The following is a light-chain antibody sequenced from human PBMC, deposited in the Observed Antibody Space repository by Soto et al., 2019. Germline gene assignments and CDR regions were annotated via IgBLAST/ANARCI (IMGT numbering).Light chain of an antibody. CDR1: SSDVGGYNY. V-gene: IGLV2-14*01. CDR3: CSYTTTSTYV. Sequence: QSALTQPASVSGSPGQAMTISCTGTSSDVGGYNYVSWYQQHPGKVPKLMIYEVFRRPSGISNRFSGSKSGNTASLTISGLQAEDEADYYCCSYTTTSTYVFVGGTKLPVL. CDR2: EVF. J-gene: IGLJ2*01.